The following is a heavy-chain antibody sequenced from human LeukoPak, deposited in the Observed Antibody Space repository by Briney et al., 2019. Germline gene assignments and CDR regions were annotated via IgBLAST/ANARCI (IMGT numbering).Heavy chain of an antibody. CDR3: AAATIAARTFDY. CDR1: GFTFSSYA. J-gene: IGHJ4*02. Sequence: GGSLRLSCAASGFTFSSYAMSWVRQAPGKGLEWVSAISGSGGSTYYADSVKGRFTISRDNSKNTLYLQMNSLRAEDTAVYYCAAATIAARTFDYGGQGTLVTVSS. CDR2: ISGSGGST. D-gene: IGHD6-6*01. V-gene: IGHV3-23*01.